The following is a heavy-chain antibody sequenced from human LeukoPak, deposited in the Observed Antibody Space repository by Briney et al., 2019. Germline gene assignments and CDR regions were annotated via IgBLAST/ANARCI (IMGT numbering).Heavy chain of an antibody. CDR2: IKDDGSTT. V-gene: IGHV3-74*01. CDR3: HPLAFVTN. D-gene: IGHD2-8*01. CDR1: GFTFGGRL. J-gene: IGHJ4*02. Sequence: PGGCLRLSCAVSGFTFGGRLMHWVRHAPGKGLVWVALIKDDGSTTNYADSVKGRFTASRDDAKNTEYLQMSSLRAEDTAVYYCHPLAFVTNWGQGTLVTVSS.